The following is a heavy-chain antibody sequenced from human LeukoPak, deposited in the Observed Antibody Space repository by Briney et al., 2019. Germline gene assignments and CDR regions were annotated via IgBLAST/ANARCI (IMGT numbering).Heavy chain of an antibody. CDR1: RFTVSGNY. J-gene: IGHJ3*02. Sequence: PGGSLRLSCAASRFTVSGNYMTWVRQAPGKGLEWVSIIYSSGSTYYADSVKGRFTISRDNSKNTLYLQMNSLRAEDTAVYYCARLQCGATDAFDIWGQGTMVTVSS. CDR2: IYSSGST. D-gene: IGHD1-26*01. CDR3: ARLQCGATDAFDI. V-gene: IGHV3-66*01.